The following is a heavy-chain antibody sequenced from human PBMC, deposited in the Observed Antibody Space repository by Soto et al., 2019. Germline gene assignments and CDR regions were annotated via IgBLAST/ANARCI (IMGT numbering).Heavy chain of an antibody. CDR2: ISYDGSNK. J-gene: IGHJ4*02. V-gene: IGHV3-30*18. CDR1: GFTFSSYG. CDR3: AKEVTALRFFRYFDY. Sequence: QVQLVESGGGVVQPGRSLRLSCAASGFTFSSYGMHWVRQAPGKGLEWVAVISYDGSNKYYADSVKGRFTISRDNSKNTLYLQMNSLRAEDTAVYYCAKEVTALRFFRYFDYWGQGTLVTVSS. D-gene: IGHD3-3*01.